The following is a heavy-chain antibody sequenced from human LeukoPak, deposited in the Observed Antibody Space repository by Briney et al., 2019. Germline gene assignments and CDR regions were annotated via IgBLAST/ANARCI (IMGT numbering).Heavy chain of an antibody. V-gene: IGHV3-74*01. D-gene: IGHD3-10*01. CDR2: INGDGRTA. CDR3: AKSGERRRPYYFDY. CDR1: GFTFSIYW. Sequence: GGSLRLSCAASGFTFSIYWMHWVRQAPGEGLVWVSRINGDGRTATYADSVKGRFTISRDNAKSTLSLQMNNLRVEDTAVYYCAKSGERRRPYYFDYWGQGTLVTVSS. J-gene: IGHJ4*02.